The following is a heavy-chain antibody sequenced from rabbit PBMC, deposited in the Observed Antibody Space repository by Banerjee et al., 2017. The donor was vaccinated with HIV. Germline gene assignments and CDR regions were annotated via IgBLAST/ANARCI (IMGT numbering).Heavy chain of an antibody. CDR2: IYTGSSGNT. CDR1: GFSFSSSYY. V-gene: IGHV1S45*01. D-gene: IGHD6-1*01. J-gene: IGHJ4*01. Sequence: QEQLGESGGDLVKPGASLTLTCTASGFSFSSSYYMCWVRQAPGKGLEWSACIYTGSSGNTYYASWAKGRFTISKTSSTTVTLQMTSLTAADTATYFCARMDSIADGGYAFNFWGPGTLVTVS. CDR3: ARMDSIADGGYAFNF.